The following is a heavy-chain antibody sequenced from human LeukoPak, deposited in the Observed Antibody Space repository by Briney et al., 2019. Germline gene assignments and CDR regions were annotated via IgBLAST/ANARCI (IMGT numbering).Heavy chain of an antibody. V-gene: IGHV3-74*01. CDR3: ATTVAGTRNAFDI. CDR1: GFTFSSYW. CDR2: INTDGSST. Sequence: PGGSLRLSCAASGFTFSSYWMHWVRQAPGEGLVWVSRINTDGSSTSYADSVKGRFTISRDNAKNTLYLQMNSLRAEDTAVYYCATTVAGTRNAFDIWGQGTMVTVSS. J-gene: IGHJ3*02. D-gene: IGHD6-19*01.